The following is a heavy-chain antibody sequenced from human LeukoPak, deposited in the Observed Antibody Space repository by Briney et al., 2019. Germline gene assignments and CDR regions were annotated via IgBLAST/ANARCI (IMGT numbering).Heavy chain of an antibody. D-gene: IGHD3-22*01. CDR1: GYTFMGYG. V-gene: IGHV1-18*01. Sequence: ASVKVSCKASGYTFMGYGVSWVRQAPGQGLEWMGWISPYTGNTDYVHDLRGRVTATADTSTNTVYMELRSLRSDDTAVYYCTREAEDLPGVITFLYWGQGTLVTVSS. CDR2: ISPYTGNT. CDR3: TREAEDLPGVITFLY. J-gene: IGHJ4*02.